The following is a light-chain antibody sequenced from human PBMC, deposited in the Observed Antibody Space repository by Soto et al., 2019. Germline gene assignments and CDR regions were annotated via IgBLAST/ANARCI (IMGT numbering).Light chain of an antibody. J-gene: IGLJ7*01. CDR2: RNN. CDR1: SSNIGSNY. CDR3: AAWDDSLSAV. V-gene: IGLV1-47*01. Sequence: QSVLTQPPSASGTPGQRVTISCSGSSSNIGSNYVYWYQQLPGTAPKLLIYRNNQRPSGVPDRFSGSKSGTSASLAISGLRSEDEADYYCAAWDDSLSAVVGGGTQLTVL.